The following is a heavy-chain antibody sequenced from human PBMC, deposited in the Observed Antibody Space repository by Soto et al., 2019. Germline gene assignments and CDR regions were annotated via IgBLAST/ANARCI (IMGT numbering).Heavy chain of an antibody. V-gene: IGHV4-4*02. Sequence: QVQLQESGPGLVKPSGTLSLTCAVSGGSFTSNNWWTWVRQPPGQWLEWIGEIYRTGSTNYNPSLKRRVTISLDTSENQFSLKVTSLTASDTAVYYCASRDPGTSVDYWGQGTLVTVSS. CDR1: GGSFTSNNW. CDR3: ASRDPGTSVDY. D-gene: IGHD1-7*01. J-gene: IGHJ4*02. CDR2: IYRTGST.